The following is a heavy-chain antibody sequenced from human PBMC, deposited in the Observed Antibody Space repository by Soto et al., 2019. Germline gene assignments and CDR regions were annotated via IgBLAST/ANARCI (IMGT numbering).Heavy chain of an antibody. V-gene: IGHV4-31*03. CDR3: AREGMIVVVNDGAFDI. CDR1: GGSISSGGYS. D-gene: IGHD3-22*01. Sequence: QVQLQESGPGLVKPSQTLSLTCTVSGGSISSGGYSWNWVRQHPGKGLEWIGHIYYSGSIHYNSSPKSRVTVPADTSKDQFSLKLSSVTAADTAIYYCAREGMIVVVNDGAFDIWDQGTMVTVSS. CDR2: IYYSGSI. J-gene: IGHJ3*02.